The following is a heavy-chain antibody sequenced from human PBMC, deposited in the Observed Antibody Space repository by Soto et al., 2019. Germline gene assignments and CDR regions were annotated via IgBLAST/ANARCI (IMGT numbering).Heavy chain of an antibody. Sequence: SETLSLTCTVSGGSISSGDYYWSWIRQPPGKGLEWIGYIYYSGSTYYNPSLKSRVTISVDTSKNQFSLKLSSVTAADTAVYYCARSTISGVPTDWYYYYGMDVWGQGTTVTVSS. CDR1: GGSISSGDYY. CDR3: ARSTISGVPTDWYYYYGMDV. J-gene: IGHJ6*02. CDR2: IYYSGST. V-gene: IGHV4-30-4*01. D-gene: IGHD3-3*01.